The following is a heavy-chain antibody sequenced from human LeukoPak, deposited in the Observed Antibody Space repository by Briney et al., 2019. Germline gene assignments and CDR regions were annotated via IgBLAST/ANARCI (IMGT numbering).Heavy chain of an antibody. J-gene: IGHJ4*02. Sequence: GGSLRLSCAASGFTISSNYMSWVRQAPGKGLEWVSVIYSGGSTYYSDSVKGRVTISRANSKNTLYLQMTSLRAEDTAVYYCARVVVWSFDYWGQGTLVTVSS. CDR1: GFTISSNY. CDR3: ARVVVWSFDY. CDR2: IYSGGST. V-gene: IGHV3-53*01. D-gene: IGHD2-21*01.